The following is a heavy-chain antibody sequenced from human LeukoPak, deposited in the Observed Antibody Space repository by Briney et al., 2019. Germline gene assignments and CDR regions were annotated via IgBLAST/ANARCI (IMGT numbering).Heavy chain of an antibody. D-gene: IGHD6-13*01. CDR1: GGTFSSYA. CDR2: IIPIFGTA. J-gene: IGHJ4*02. V-gene: IGHV1-69*05. Sequence: VASVKVSCKASGGTFSSYAISWVRQAPGQGLEWMGRIIPIFGTANYAQKSQGRVTITTDESTSTAYMELSSLRSEDTAVYYCARSRIAAAGISFGYWGQGTLVTVSS. CDR3: ARSRIAAAGISFGY.